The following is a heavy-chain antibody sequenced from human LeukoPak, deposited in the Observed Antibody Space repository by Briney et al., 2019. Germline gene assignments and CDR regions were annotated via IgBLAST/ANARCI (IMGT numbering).Heavy chain of an antibody. V-gene: IGHV1-3*01. Sequence: GAXVKVSCKASGYXFTNYPMHWVRQAPGQRLEWVGWINAGNGNTKYSQKFQGRVTITRDTSASTAYMELSSLRSEDTAVFYCARVAAYCGGDCYFAHDAFDIWGQGTMVTVSS. CDR1: GYXFTNYP. CDR3: ARVAAYCGGDCYFAHDAFDI. D-gene: IGHD2-21*02. CDR2: INAGNGNT. J-gene: IGHJ3*02.